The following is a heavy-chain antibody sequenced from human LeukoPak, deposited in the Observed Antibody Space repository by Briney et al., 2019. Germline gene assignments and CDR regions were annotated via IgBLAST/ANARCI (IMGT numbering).Heavy chain of an antibody. Sequence: ASVKVSCKASGYTFTSYDVNWVRQATGQGLEWMGWMNPISSDTGYALKFQGRVTMSRNTSIGTAYMELGSLRSEDTAVYYCARVPRRGERFDPWGQGTLVTVSS. J-gene: IGHJ5*02. CDR3: ARVPRRGERFDP. CDR1: GYTFTSYD. CDR2: MNPISSDT. D-gene: IGHD3-10*01. V-gene: IGHV1-8*01.